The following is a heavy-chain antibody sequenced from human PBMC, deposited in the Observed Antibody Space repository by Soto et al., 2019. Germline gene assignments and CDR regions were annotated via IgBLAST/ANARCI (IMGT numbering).Heavy chain of an antibody. CDR3: ARTTTGGFGELLGASNWFDP. V-gene: IGHV4-39*01. J-gene: IGHJ5*02. D-gene: IGHD3-10*01. Sequence: SETLSLTCTVSGGSISSSSYYWGWIRQPPGKGLEWIGSIYYSGSTYYNPSLKSRVTISVDTSKNQFSLKLSSVTAADTAVYYCARTTTGGFGELLGASNWFDPWGQGTLVTVSS. CDR2: IYYSGST. CDR1: GGSISSSSYY.